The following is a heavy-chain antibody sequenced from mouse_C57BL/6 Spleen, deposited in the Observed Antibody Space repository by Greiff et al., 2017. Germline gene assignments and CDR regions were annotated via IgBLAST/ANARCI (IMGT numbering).Heavy chain of an antibody. V-gene: IGHV1-64*01. Sequence: QVQLQQPGAELVKPGASVQLSCKASGYTFTSYWMHWVKQRPGQGLEWIGMIHPNSGSTNYNEKFKSKATLTVDKSSSTAYMQLSSLTSEDSAVYYCASPFYDGYYVAYWGQGTLVTVSA. CDR1: GYTFTSYW. J-gene: IGHJ3*01. CDR3: ASPFYDGYYVAY. D-gene: IGHD2-3*01. CDR2: IHPNSGST.